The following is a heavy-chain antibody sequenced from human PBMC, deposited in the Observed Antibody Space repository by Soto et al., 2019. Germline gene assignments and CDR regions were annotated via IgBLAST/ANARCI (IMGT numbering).Heavy chain of an antibody. CDR3: AKGRFDVVTISPFDH. Sequence: PGGSLRLSCAASGFTFSSFGMHWVRQAPGKGLEWVAVISYEGTEEKYADSVKGRATVSRDNSKNTVYLQMNRLRGDDSAIYYCAKGRFDVVTISPFDHWGQGTLVTVS. CDR2: ISYEGTEE. D-gene: IGHD3-3*02. CDR1: GFTFSSFG. J-gene: IGHJ4*01. V-gene: IGHV3-30*04.